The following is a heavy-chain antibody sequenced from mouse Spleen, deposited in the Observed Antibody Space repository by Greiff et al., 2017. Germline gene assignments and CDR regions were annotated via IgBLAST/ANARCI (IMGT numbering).Heavy chain of an antibody. V-gene: IGHV1-77*01. CDR2: IYPGSGNT. D-gene: IGHD2-1*01. CDR3: ARSYGNLFDY. J-gene: IGHJ2*01. CDR1: GYTFTDYY. Sequence: VQLQQSGAELARPGASVKLSCKASGYTFTDYYINWVKQRTGQGLEWIGEIYPGSGNTYYNEKFKGKATLTADKSSSTAYMQLSSLTSEDSAVYFCARSYGNLFDYWGQGTTLTVSS.